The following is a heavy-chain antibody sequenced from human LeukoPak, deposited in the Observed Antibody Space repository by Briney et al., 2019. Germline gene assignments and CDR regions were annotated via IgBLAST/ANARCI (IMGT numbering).Heavy chain of an antibody. CDR1: GFTFSSYS. V-gene: IGHV3-48*04. CDR3: ARFDFWSGYSNGIGY. D-gene: IGHD3-3*01. CDR2: ISSSSSTI. Sequence: GGSLRLSCAASGFTFSSYSMNWVRQAPGKGLEWVSYISSSSSTIYYADSVKGRFTISRDNAKNTLYLQMNSLRAEDTAVYYCARFDFWSGYSNGIGYWGQGTLVTVSS. J-gene: IGHJ4*02.